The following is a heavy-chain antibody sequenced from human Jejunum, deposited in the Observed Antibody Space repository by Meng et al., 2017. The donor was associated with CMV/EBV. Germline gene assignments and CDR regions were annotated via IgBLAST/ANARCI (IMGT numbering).Heavy chain of an antibody. D-gene: IGHD2-2*01. Sequence: SFSSYWMSWVRQAPGKGLEWVANIKSDGSEEHYVDYVRGRFTISRDNAKNSLHLQIDSLRAEDTAVYHCARDCSTSCPFQPRGDYWGQGTLVTVSS. CDR2: IKSDGSEE. J-gene: IGHJ4*02. V-gene: IGHV3-7*01. CDR3: ARDCSTSCPFQPRGDY. CDR1: SFSSYW.